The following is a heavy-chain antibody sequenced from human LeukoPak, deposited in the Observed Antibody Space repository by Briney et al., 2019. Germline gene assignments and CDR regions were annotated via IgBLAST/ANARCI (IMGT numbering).Heavy chain of an antibody. CDR2: IKQDGSEK. CDR3: VSVIHNYLASSGSFDI. J-gene: IGHJ3*02. Sequence: GGSLRLSCAVSKFIISPYSMSWVCQAPGKGLEWVANIKQDGSEKYNVDSAKGRFTISRDNAKNSVSLQMHSLRVEDTAVYYCVSVIHNYLASSGSFDIWGQGTMVTVSS. CDR1: KFIISPYS. D-gene: IGHD3-22*01. V-gene: IGHV3-7*01.